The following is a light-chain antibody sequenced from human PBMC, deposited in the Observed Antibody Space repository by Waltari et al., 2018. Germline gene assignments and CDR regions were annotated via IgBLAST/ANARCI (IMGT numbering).Light chain of an antibody. J-gene: IGKJ1*01. Sequence: SCRASQGVTIDLAWYQQKPGQAPRLLIYHTSTRATGIPDRFSGSGSGTDFSLTISGLEPEDFAVYYCQHHKNSPVSFGQGTRVEIK. V-gene: IGKV3-11*01. CDR1: QGVTID. CDR3: QHHKNSPVS. CDR2: HTS.